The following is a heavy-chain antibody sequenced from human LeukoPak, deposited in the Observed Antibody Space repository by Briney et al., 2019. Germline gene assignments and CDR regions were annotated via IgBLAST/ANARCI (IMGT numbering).Heavy chain of an antibody. V-gene: IGHV3-21*01. Sequence: KSGGSLRLSCAASGFTFSRYSMNWVRQAPGKGLEWVSTISSTSTYIYYADSVEGRFTISRDNARNSLYLQMNSLRAEDTAVYYCANRGDSAGYYYMDVWGKGTTVTVSS. CDR3: ANRGDSAGYYYMDV. CDR1: GFTFSRYS. J-gene: IGHJ6*03. CDR2: ISSTSTYI. D-gene: IGHD2-21*02.